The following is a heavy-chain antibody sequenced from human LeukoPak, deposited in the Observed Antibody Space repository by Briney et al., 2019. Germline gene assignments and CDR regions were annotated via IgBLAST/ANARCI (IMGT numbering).Heavy chain of an antibody. CDR2: ISYDGSNK. V-gene: IGHV3-30*04. CDR1: GSTFSSYA. J-gene: IGHJ5*02. CDR3: SSDSPALFSNRWIWFDP. Sequence: GRSLRLSCAASGSTFSSYAMHWVRQARGKGLEWVAVISYDGSNKYYADSVKGRFIIYRDNYKNTLNLQMNSLRAEHTDVHRCSSDSPALFSNRWIWFDPWGQGTLVSVSS. D-gene: IGHD6-13*01.